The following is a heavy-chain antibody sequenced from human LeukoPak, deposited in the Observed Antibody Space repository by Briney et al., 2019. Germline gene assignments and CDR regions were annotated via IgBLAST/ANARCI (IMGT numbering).Heavy chain of an antibody. CDR3: ARETAMAPYYFDY. CDR1: GGSISSYY. J-gene: IGHJ4*02. CDR2: IYYSGST. D-gene: IGHD5-18*01. Sequence: PSETLSLTCTVSGGSISSYYWGWIRQPPGKGLEWIGSIYYSGSTYYNPSLKSRVTISVDTSKNQFSLKLSSVTAADTAVYYCARETAMAPYYFDYWGQGTLVTVSS. V-gene: IGHV4-39*07.